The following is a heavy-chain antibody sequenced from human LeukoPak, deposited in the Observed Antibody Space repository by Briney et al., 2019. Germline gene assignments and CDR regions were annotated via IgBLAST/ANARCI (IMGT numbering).Heavy chain of an antibody. D-gene: IGHD2/OR15-2a*01. J-gene: IGHJ6*02. CDR2: FDPEDGET. Sequence: GASVKVSCKVSGYTLTELSMHWVRQAPGKGLEWMGGFDPEDGETIYAQKFQGRVTMTDYTSTDTAYMEVSGLRSDDTAVYFCATTLRATDDDYYGMDVWGQGTTVTVSS. CDR3: ATTLRATDDDYYGMDV. CDR1: GYTLTELS. V-gene: IGHV1-24*01.